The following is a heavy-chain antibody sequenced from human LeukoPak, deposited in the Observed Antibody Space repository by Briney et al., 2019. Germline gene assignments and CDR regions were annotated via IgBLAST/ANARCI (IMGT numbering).Heavy chain of an antibody. Sequence: SVKVSCKASGYTFTGYYMHWVRQAPGQGLEWMGGIITNYGTTNYAQKYQGRVTITADESTTTVYMELSSLRSEDTAVYYCARPRTYYDFWRGYPPFDYWGQGTLVTVSS. J-gene: IGHJ4*02. CDR2: IITNYGTT. V-gene: IGHV1-69*13. D-gene: IGHD3-3*01. CDR1: GYTFTGYY. CDR3: ARPRTYYDFWRGYPPFDY.